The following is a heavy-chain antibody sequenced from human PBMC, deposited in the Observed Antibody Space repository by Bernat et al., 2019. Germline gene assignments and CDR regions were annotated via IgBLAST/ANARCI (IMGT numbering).Heavy chain of an antibody. Sequence: QVQLVESGGGVVQPGRSLRLSCAASGFTFSSYGMHWVRQAPGKGLEWVAVISYDGSNKYYADSVKGRFTISRDNSKNTLYLQMNSLRAEDTAVYYCAKDYGATILWDFDDWGQGTLVTVSS. D-gene: IGHD5-12*01. CDR3: AKDYGATILWDFDD. CDR2: ISYDGSNK. V-gene: IGHV3-30*18. J-gene: IGHJ4*02. CDR1: GFTFSSYG.